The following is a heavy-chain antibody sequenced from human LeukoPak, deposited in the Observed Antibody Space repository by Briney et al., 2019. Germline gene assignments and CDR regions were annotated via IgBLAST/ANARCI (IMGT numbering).Heavy chain of an antibody. CDR1: GFTFSSYG. CDR2: IWYDGSNK. CDR3: ARDPRDCGDGMDPYFDY. Sequence: GGSLRLSCAASGFTFSSYGMHWVRQAPGKGLEWVAVIWYDGSNKYYADSVKGRFTISRDNSKNTLYLQMNSLRAEDTAVYYCARDPRDCGDGMDPYFDYWGQGTLVTVSS. J-gene: IGHJ4*02. D-gene: IGHD4-17*01. V-gene: IGHV3-33*01.